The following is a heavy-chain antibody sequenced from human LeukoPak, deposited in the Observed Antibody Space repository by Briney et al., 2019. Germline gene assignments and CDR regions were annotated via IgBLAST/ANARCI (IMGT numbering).Heavy chain of an antibody. CDR1: GFAFSNFA. Sequence: GGSLRLSCAASGFAFSNFAMHWVRQTPGKGLEWVAVVSYEGTIKYYSDSAKGRFTISRDNSNSLISLQMNNLTTEDTAVYYCAREKFDSWGQGTLVIVSP. J-gene: IGHJ5*01. CDR2: VSYEGTIK. CDR3: AREKFDS. V-gene: IGHV3-30*14.